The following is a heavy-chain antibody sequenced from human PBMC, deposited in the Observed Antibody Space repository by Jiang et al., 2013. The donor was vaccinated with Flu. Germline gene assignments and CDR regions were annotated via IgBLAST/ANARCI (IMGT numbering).Heavy chain of an antibody. V-gene: IGHV7-4-1*02. Sequence: CKASGYTFTNYNLNWVRQAPGQGLEWMGWVNTNTGNPTNAQGFTGRFVFSLDTSVSTAYLQISSLKAEDTAVYYCARLYGDYVEMGFDYWGQGTLVTVSS. CDR3: ARLYGDYVEMGFDY. J-gene: IGHJ4*02. CDR2: VNTNTGNP. D-gene: IGHD4-17*01. CDR1: GYTFTNYN.